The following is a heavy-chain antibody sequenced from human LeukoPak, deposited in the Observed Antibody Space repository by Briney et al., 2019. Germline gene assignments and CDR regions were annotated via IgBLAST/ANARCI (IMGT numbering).Heavy chain of an antibody. Sequence: GASVKVSCKVSGYTLTELSMHWVRQAPGKGLEWMGGFDPEDGETIYAQKFQGRVTMTEDTSTDTAYMELSSLRSEDTAVYYCATVPLHYYDSRGPPRNNWFDPWGQGTLVTVSS. CDR2: FDPEDGET. CDR3: ATVPLHYYDSRGPPRNNWFDP. CDR1: GYTLTELS. V-gene: IGHV1-24*01. J-gene: IGHJ5*02. D-gene: IGHD3-22*01.